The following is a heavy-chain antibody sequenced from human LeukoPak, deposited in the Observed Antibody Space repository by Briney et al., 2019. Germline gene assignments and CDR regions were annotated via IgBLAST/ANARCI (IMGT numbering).Heavy chain of an antibody. J-gene: IGHJ6*03. CDR3: ARDLAGTTDYYYYYYMDV. Sequence: PSETLSLTCTVSGGSISSYYWSWIRQPAGKGLEWIGRIYTSGSTNYNPSPKSRVTMSVDTSKNQFSLKLSSVTAADTAVYYCARDLAGTTDYYYYYYMDVWGKGTTVTVSS. V-gene: IGHV4-4*07. CDR1: GGSISSYY. CDR2: IYTSGST. D-gene: IGHD1-7*01.